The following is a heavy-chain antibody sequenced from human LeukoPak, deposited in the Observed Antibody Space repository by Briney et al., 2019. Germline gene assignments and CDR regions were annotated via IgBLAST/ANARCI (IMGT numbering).Heavy chain of an antibody. CDR3: ARDRRGYSYEYYFDY. CDR1: GFTVSSNY. D-gene: IGHD5-18*01. J-gene: IGHJ4*02. V-gene: IGHV3-53*01. CDR2: IYSGGST. Sequence: GGSLRLSCAASGFTVSSNYMSWVRQAPGKGLEWVSVIYSGGSTYYADSVKGRFTISRDNSKNTLYLQMNSLRAEDTAVYYCARDRRGYSYEYYFDYWGQGTLVTVSS.